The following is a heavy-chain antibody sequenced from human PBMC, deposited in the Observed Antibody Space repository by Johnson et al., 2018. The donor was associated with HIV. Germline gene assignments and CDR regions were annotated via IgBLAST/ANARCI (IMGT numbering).Heavy chain of an antibody. Sequence: VQLVESGGGLVQPGGSLRLSCAASGFTFSSYAMSWVRQAPGKGLEWVSAISGSGGSTYYADSVKGRFIISRDTSKNTLLLQMNSLRAEDTAVYYCAKSVLFVLVIYAPDVFDFWGQGTMVTVSS. J-gene: IGHJ3*01. V-gene: IGHV3-23*04. CDR1: GFTFSSYA. D-gene: IGHD2-8*02. CDR2: ISGSGGST. CDR3: AKSVLFVLVIYAPDVFDF.